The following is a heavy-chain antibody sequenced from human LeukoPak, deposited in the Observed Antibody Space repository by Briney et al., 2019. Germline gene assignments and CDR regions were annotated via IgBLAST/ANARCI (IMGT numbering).Heavy chain of an antibody. J-gene: IGHJ4*02. V-gene: IGHV1-2*02. Sequence: ASVKVSCKASGYTFTGYYMHWVRQAPGQGLEWTGWINPNSGGTNYAQKFQGRVTMTRDTSISTAYMELSSLRSEDTAVYYCARPSYGGNEAFDYWGQGTLVTVSS. D-gene: IGHD4-23*01. CDR1: GYTFTGYY. CDR2: INPNSGGT. CDR3: ARPSYGGNEAFDY.